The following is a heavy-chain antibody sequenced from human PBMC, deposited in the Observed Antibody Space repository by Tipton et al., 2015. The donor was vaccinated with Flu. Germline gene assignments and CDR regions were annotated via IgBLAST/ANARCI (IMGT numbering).Heavy chain of an antibody. Sequence: TLSLTCTVSGGSISSYYWSWIWQPAGKGLEWIGRIYTSGSTNYNPSLKSRVTISVDTSENQFSLKLSSVTAADTAVYYCARGDCSSTSCLDYWGQGTLVTVSS. CDR3: ARGDCSSTSCLDY. J-gene: IGHJ4*02. D-gene: IGHD2-2*01. CDR2: IYTSGST. CDR1: GGSISSYY. V-gene: IGHV4-4*07.